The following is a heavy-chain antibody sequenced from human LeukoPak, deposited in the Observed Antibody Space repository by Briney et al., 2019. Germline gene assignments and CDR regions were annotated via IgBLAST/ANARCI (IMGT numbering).Heavy chain of an antibody. J-gene: IGHJ4*02. V-gene: IGHV3-30-3*01. CDR1: VVTFSSSA. D-gene: IGHD1-26*01. Sequence: LRVSSAAPVVTFSSSAMHSGRQAPGKGLWWVAVISYDGSNKYYADSVKGRFTISRDNSKNTLYLQTNSLRAEDTAVYYCARGVGGSYYFDYWGQGTLVTVSS. CDR2: ISYDGSNK. CDR3: ARGVGGSYYFDY.